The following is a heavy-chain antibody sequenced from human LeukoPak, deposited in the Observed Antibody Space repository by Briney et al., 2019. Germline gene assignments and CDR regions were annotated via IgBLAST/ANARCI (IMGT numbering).Heavy chain of an antibody. CDR1: GFTVNSNY. Sequence: GGSLRLSCAASGFTVNSNYMIWVRQAPGKGLEWVSVIYSGGSTHYADSVEGRITISRDNSKNTLFLQMNSLRVEDTAVYYCARDLCSTTSCFDYWGQGTLVSVSS. J-gene: IGHJ4*02. CDR3: ARDLCSTTSCFDY. CDR2: IYSGGST. V-gene: IGHV3-53*01. D-gene: IGHD2-2*01.